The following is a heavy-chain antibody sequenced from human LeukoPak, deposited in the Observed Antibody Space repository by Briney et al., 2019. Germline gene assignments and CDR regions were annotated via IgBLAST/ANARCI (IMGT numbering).Heavy chain of an antibody. D-gene: IGHD3-16*01. V-gene: IGHV3-7*03. CDR1: GFTFSSYW. Sequence: PGGSLRLSCAASGFTFSSYWMSWVRQAPGKGLEWVANIKQDGSEKYYVDSVKGRFTISRDNAKNSLYLQMNSLRAEDMALYYCARGGQADYVLFDYWGQGTLVTVSS. J-gene: IGHJ4*02. CDR3: ARGGQADYVLFDY. CDR2: IKQDGSEK.